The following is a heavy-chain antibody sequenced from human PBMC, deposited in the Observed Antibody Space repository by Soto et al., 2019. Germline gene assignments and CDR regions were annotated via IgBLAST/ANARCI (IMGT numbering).Heavy chain of an antibody. CDR1: GGSVSSGSYY. V-gene: IGHV4-61*01. CDR3: AREEGAGEAVN. CDR2: IYYSGST. Sequence: QVQLQESGPGLVKPSETLSLTCTVSGGSVSSGSYYWSWIRQPPGKGLEWIGYIYYSGSTNYNPSLKSRVTISVDTSKNQFSLKLSSVTAADTAVYYCAREEGAGEAVNWGQGTLVTVSS. J-gene: IGHJ4*02. D-gene: IGHD6-19*01.